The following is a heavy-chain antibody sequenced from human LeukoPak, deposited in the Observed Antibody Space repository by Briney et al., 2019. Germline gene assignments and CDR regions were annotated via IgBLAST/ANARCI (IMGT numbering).Heavy chain of an antibody. D-gene: IGHD2-21*02. CDR2: INTNTGNP. CDR1: GYTFTSYA. CDR3: ATQECGGDCYGGDYYYYYGMDV. Sequence: ASVKVSCKASGYTFTSYAMNWVRQAPGQGLEWMGWINTNTGNPTYAQGFTGRFVFSLDTSVSTAYLQISSLKAEDTAVYYCATQECGGDCYGGDYYYYYGMDVWGQGTTVTVSS. V-gene: IGHV7-4-1*02. J-gene: IGHJ6*02.